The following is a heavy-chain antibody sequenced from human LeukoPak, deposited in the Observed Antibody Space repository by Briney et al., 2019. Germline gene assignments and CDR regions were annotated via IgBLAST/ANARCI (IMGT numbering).Heavy chain of an antibody. CDR3: AKGSAAIGYYYGMDV. CDR1: GFTFSSYG. Sequence: GGSLRLSCAASGFTFSSYGMPWVRQAPGKGLEWVAVISYDGSNKYYADSVKGRFTISRDNSKNTLYLQMNSLRAEDTAVYYCAKGSAAIGYYYGMDVWGQGTTVTVSS. J-gene: IGHJ6*02. D-gene: IGHD2-2*01. CDR2: ISYDGSNK. V-gene: IGHV3-30*18.